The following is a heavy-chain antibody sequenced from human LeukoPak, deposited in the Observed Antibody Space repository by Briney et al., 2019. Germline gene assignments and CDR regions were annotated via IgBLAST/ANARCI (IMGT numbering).Heavy chain of an antibody. D-gene: IGHD6-13*01. CDR3: ARLGGREYSSSWPIDY. CDR1: GYSFTSYW. Sequence: GESLKISCKGSGYSFTSYWIGWVRQMPGKGLEWMGIIYPGDSDTRYSPSFQGQVTISGDKSISTAYLQWSSLKASDTAMYYCARLGGREYSSSWPIDYWGQGTLVTVSS. J-gene: IGHJ4*02. V-gene: IGHV5-51*01. CDR2: IYPGDSDT.